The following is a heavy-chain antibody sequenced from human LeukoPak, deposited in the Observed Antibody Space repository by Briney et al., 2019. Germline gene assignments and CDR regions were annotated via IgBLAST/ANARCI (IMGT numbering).Heavy chain of an antibody. J-gene: IGHJ4*02. CDR2: INHSGST. D-gene: IGHD3-10*01. Sequence: SETLSLTCAVYGVSFRGYFWSWIRQPPGKGLEWIGEINHSGSTNYNPSLKSPVTISVETSKNQFSLKLSSVPAADTAVYYCASSDIRFGEPYFDYWGQGTLVTVSS. CDR3: ASSDIRFGEPYFDY. V-gene: IGHV4-34*01. CDR1: GVSFRGYF.